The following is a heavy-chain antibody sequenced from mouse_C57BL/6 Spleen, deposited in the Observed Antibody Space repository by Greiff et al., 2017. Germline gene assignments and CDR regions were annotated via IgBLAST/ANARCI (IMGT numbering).Heavy chain of an antibody. CDR1: GYTFTDYN. V-gene: IGHV1-18*01. CDR2: INPNNGGT. D-gene: IGHD4-1*01. J-gene: IGHJ4*01. Sequence: EVKLQQSGPELVKPGASVKIPCKASGYTFTDYNMDWVKQSHGQSLEWIGDINPNNGGTIYNQKFKGKATLPVDKSSSTAYMELRSLTSEDTAVYYCARRTNWDVGEAMDYWGQGTSVTVSS. CDR3: ARRTNWDVGEAMDY.